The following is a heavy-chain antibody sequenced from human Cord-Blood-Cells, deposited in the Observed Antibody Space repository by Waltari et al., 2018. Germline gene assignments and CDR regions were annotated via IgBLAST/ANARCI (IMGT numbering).Heavy chain of an antibody. Sequence: QVQLQQWGAGLLKPSETLSLTCAVYGGSFSGYYWSWIRQPPGKGLEWIGEINHSGSTNYNPSLKSRVTISVDTSKNQFSLKLSSVTAADTAVYYCARGHWNSRYYGMDVWGQGTTVTVSS. CDR3: ARGHWNSRYYGMDV. J-gene: IGHJ6*02. CDR2: INHSGST. V-gene: IGHV4-34*01. D-gene: IGHD1-7*01. CDR1: GGSFSGYY.